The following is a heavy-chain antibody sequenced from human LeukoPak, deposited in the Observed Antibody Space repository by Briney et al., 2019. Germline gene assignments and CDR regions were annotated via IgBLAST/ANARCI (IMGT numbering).Heavy chain of an antibody. V-gene: IGHV1-18*01. CDR3: ARATAVAGNGYYYYYYTDV. J-gene: IGHJ6*03. Sequence: ASVKVSCKASGYTFTSYGISWVRQAPGQGLEWMGWISAYNGNTNYAQKLQGRVTMTTDTSTSTAYMELRSLRSDDTAVYYCARATAVAGNGYYYYYYTDVWGKGTTVTISS. D-gene: IGHD6-19*01. CDR1: GYTFTSYG. CDR2: ISAYNGNT.